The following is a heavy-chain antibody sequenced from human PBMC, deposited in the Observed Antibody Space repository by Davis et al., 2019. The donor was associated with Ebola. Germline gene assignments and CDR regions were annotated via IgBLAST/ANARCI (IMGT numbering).Heavy chain of an antibody. CDR1: GGTFSSYA. J-gene: IGHJ6*02. V-gene: IGHV1-69*04. D-gene: IGHD2-2*01. CDR3: ARDRSRYCSSTSCYDAYYYGMDV. CDR2: IIPILGIA. Sequence: SVKVSCKASGGTFSSYAISWVRQAPGQGLEWMGRIIPILGIANYAQKFQGRVTITADKSTSTAYMELSSLRSEDTAVYYCARDRSRYCSSTSCYDAYYYGMDVWGQGTTVTVSS.